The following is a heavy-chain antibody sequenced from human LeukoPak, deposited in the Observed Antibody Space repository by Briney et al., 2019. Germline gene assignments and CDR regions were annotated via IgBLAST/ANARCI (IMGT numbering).Heavy chain of an antibody. J-gene: IGHJ4*02. D-gene: IGHD2-8*02. CDR3: AGHHPRNTVDF. CDR2: ISDIGSI. CDR1: GGSISSYY. V-gene: IGHV4-59*08. Sequence: PSETLSLTCTVSGGSISSYYWSWIRQPPGKGLEWIAYISDIGSINYNPSLKSRVTISLDTSKNQFSLKLSSVTAPDTAVYYCAGHHPRNTVDFWGQGTLVTVSS.